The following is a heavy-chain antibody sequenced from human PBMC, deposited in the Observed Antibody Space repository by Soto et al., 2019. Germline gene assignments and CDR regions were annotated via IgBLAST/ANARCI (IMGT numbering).Heavy chain of an antibody. Sequence: GGSLRLSCAASGFTVSSNYMSWVRQAPGKGLEWASVIYSGGSTYYADSVKGRFTISRDNSKNTLYLQMNSLRAEDTAVYYCARDPMYSGRTDVIGYWGQGTLVTVSS. V-gene: IGHV3-53*01. J-gene: IGHJ4*02. CDR2: IYSGGST. CDR3: ARDPMYSGRTDVIGY. CDR1: GFTVSSNY. D-gene: IGHD1-26*01.